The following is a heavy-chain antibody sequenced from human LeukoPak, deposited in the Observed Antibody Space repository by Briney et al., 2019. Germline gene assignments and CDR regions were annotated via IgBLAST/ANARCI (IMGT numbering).Heavy chain of an antibody. D-gene: IGHD5-12*01. CDR1: GFTFSLHR. Sequence: PTGGSLRLSCAASGFTFSLHRIHWVRQAPGKGLVWVSRLNADGNSITYADSVRGRFTISRDNAKNTVHLQMNSLRVEDTAIYFCAGAYSAYAPFDYWGQGILVTVSS. V-gene: IGHV3-74*01. CDR3: AGAYSAYAPFDY. CDR2: LNADGNSI. J-gene: IGHJ4*02.